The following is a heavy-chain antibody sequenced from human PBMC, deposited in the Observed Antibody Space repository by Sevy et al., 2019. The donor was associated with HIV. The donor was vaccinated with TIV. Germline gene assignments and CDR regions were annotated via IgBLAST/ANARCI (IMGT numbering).Heavy chain of an antibody. CDR2: ISYSGST. J-gene: IGHJ4*02. V-gene: IGHV4-39*01. Sequence: SETLSLTCTVSGGSIGSSSYEWGWIRQPPGKGLEWNGTISYSGSTHYTLSLRSRVTISVDTSQDQFSLMLRSVTATDTAVYYCARQGGIVDRGFDSWGQGTLVTVSS. CDR3: ARQGGIVDRGFDS. D-gene: IGHD3-10*01. CDR1: GGSIGSSSYE.